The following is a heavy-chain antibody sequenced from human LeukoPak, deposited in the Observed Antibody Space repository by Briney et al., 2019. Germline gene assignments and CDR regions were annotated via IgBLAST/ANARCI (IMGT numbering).Heavy chain of an antibody. J-gene: IGHJ4*02. V-gene: IGHV4-39*07. Sequence: SETLSLTCTVSSGSISTSNYYWGWVRQPPGKGLEWIGEINHSGSTNYNPSLKSRVTISVDTSKNQFSLKLSSVTAADTAVYYCARGSLSQWLVGSRGFDYWGQGTLVTVSS. CDR1: SGSISTSNYY. D-gene: IGHD6-19*01. CDR3: ARGSLSQWLVGSRGFDY. CDR2: INHSGST.